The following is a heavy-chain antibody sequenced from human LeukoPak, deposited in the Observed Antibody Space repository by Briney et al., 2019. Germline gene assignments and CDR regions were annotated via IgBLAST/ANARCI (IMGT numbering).Heavy chain of an antibody. Sequence: GGPLRLSCAASGFTFSSYGMHWVRQAPGKGLEWVAVIWYDGSNKYYADSVKGRFTISRDNSKNTLYLQMNGLRAEDTAVYYCARDVEYDFWSGYYNHNWFDPWGQGTLVTVSS. D-gene: IGHD3-3*01. CDR2: IWYDGSNK. CDR3: ARDVEYDFWSGYYNHNWFDP. V-gene: IGHV3-33*01. CDR1: GFTFSSYG. J-gene: IGHJ5*02.